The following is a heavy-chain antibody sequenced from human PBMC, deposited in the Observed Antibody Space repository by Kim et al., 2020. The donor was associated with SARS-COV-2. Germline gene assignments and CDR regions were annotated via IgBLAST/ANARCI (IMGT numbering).Heavy chain of an antibody. CDR3: ARPLPPGYSSSWFDGMDV. CDR2: ISSSSSYI. D-gene: IGHD6-13*01. CDR1: GFTFSSYS. Sequence: GGSLRLSCAASGFTFSSYSMNWVRQAPGKGLEWVSSISSSSSYIYYADSVKGRFTISRDNAKNSLYLQMNSLRAEDTAVYYCARPLPPGYSSSWFDGMDVWGQGTTVTVSS. J-gene: IGHJ6*02. V-gene: IGHV3-21*01.